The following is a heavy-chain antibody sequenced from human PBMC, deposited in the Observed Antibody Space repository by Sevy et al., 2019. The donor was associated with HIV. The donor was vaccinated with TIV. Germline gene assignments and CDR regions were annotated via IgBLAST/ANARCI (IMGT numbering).Heavy chain of an antibody. CDR1: GFTFSSYA. CDR2: ISGSGGST. CDR3: AKVNLGTTGYYYYGIDV. V-gene: IGHV3-23*01. J-gene: IGHJ6*02. D-gene: IGHD4-4*01. Sequence: GGSLRLSCAASGFTFSSYAMSWVRQAPGKGLEWVSVISGSGGSTYYADSVKGRFTISRDNSKNTLYLQMNSLRAEDTAVYYCAKVNLGTTGYYYYGIDVRGQGTTVTVSS.